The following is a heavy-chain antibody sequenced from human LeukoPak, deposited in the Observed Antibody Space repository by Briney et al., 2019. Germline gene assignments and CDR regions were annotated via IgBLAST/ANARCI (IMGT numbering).Heavy chain of an antibody. J-gene: IGHJ5*02. CDR3: ARGDSSSNGQYNWFDP. CDR1: GYTFTSNY. Sequence: GASVKVSCKAFGYTFTSNYMDWVRQAPGQGPEWMGVISPSGGSTTYAQKFQGRVTLTRDMSTSTDYLELSSLRSEDTAVYYCARGDSSSNGQYNWFDPWGQGTLVTVSS. V-gene: IGHV1-46*01. D-gene: IGHD6-6*01. CDR2: ISPSGGST.